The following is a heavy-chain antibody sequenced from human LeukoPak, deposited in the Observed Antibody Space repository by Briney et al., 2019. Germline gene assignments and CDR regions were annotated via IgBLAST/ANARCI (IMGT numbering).Heavy chain of an antibody. Sequence: SQALSLTRTVSGGSINSGDYYWSWIRQHPGKGLEWIGHIYYSGSTYSNPSLRNRVTISIDTSKNQFSLELSSVTAADSALYYCARVGTVTTRRYGLDVWGQGTTVTVSS. CDR2: IYYSGST. CDR3: ARVGTVTTRRYGLDV. D-gene: IGHD4-17*01. CDR1: GGSINSGDYY. V-gene: IGHV4-31*03. J-gene: IGHJ6*02.